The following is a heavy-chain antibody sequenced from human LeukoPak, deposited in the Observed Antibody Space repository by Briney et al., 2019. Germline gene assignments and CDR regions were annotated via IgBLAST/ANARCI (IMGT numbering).Heavy chain of an antibody. Sequence: PGGSLRLSCAASGFTFSSYSMNWVRQAPGKGLEWGSYISGSSSTIYYADSVKGRFTISRDNGKNTLYLQMNSLRAEDTAVYYCARGSTYYDSSGQVPFDYWGQGTLVTVPS. V-gene: IGHV3-48*01. J-gene: IGHJ4*02. D-gene: IGHD3-22*01. CDR1: GFTFSSYS. CDR2: ISGSSSTI. CDR3: ARGSTYYDSSGQVPFDY.